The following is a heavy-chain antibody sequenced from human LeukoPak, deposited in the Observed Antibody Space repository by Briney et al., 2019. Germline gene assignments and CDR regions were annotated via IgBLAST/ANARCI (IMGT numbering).Heavy chain of an antibody. CDR2: IIPIFGTA. J-gene: IGHJ4*02. D-gene: IGHD3-22*01. V-gene: IGHV1-69*05. CDR3: AVATYYYDSSGSPFDY. CDR1: GSTVSSYA. Sequence: ASVKVSCKAYGSTVSSYASSWVRQAPGQGLEWMGGIIPIFGTANYAQKFQGRVTITTDESTSTAYMELSSLRSEDTAVYYCAVATYYYDSSGSPFDYWGQGTLVTVSS.